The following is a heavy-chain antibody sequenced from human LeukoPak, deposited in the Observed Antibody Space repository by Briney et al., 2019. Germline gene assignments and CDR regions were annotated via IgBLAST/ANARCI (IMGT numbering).Heavy chain of an antibody. D-gene: IGHD1-26*01. CDR3: AKHMRATNTYSFFGLDD. Sequence: HPGRSLRLSCAATGFTFKDYGMHWVRQPPGKGLEWVSSINWNGGGTDYADSVKGRFTISRDNAKNSLYLQLSSLRPEDTALYYCAKHMRATNTYSFFGLDDWGQGTTVTVSS. V-gene: IGHV3-9*01. CDR1: GFTFKDYG. CDR2: INWNGGGT. J-gene: IGHJ6*02.